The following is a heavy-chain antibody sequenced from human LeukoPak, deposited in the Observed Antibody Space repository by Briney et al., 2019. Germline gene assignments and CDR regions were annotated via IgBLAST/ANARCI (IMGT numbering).Heavy chain of an antibody. J-gene: IGHJ4*02. Sequence: PGGSLRLSCAAPGFMFSNFAMSWVRQAPGKGLEWVSTIYYSGGNTYSADSVKGCFTISRDNAKNTLYLQMNSLRAEDTAVYYCAKDQGQAVVPRRFDYWGQGTLVTVSS. CDR3: AKDQGQAVVPRRFDY. CDR1: GFMFSNFA. D-gene: IGHD2-2*01. V-gene: IGHV3-23*01. CDR2: IYYSGGNT.